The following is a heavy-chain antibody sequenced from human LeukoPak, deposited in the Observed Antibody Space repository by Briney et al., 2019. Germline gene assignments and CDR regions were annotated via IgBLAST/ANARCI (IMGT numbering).Heavy chain of an antibody. CDR3: ATTGESSGYYQRFDC. D-gene: IGHD3-22*01. CDR2: ISGSGGTI. Sequence: PGGSLRLSCAASGFTFSTYAMSWVRQAPGKGLEWVSAISGSGGTIYYADSVKGRFTISRDNSKNTLYLQMNSLRAEDTAVYYCATTGESSGYYQRFDCWGQGTLVTVSS. V-gene: IGHV3-23*01. CDR1: GFTFSTYA. J-gene: IGHJ4*02.